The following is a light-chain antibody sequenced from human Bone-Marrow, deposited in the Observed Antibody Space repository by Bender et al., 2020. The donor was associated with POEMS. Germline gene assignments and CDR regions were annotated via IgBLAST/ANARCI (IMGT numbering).Light chain of an antibody. CDR3: QVWDSPSDHRV. CDR1: HIGSKR. Sequence: SYALTQSPSLSVAPGETATITCGGIHIGSKRVHWYQQRPGQAPVVVISDDSDRPSGIPERFSGSNSGNTATLTISRVEAGDEADYYCQVWDSPSDHRVFGGGTKLTVL. J-gene: IGLJ3*02. V-gene: IGLV3-21*04. CDR2: DDS.